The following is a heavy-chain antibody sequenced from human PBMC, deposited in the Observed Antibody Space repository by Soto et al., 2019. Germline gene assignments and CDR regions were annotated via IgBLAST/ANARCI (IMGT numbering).Heavy chain of an antibody. CDR1: GGSISSYY. CDR2: IYYSGST. V-gene: IGHV4-59*01. J-gene: IGHJ6*02. Sequence: FETLSLTCTVSGGSISSYYWSWIRQPPGKGLEWIGYIYYSGSTNYNPSLKSRVTISVDTSKNQFSLKLSSVTAADTAVYYCARSESSGLYYGMDVWGQGTTVTVSS. CDR3: ARSESSGLYYGMDV. D-gene: IGHD3-22*01.